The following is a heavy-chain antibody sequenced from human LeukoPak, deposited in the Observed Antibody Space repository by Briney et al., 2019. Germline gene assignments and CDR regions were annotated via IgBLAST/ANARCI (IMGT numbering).Heavy chain of an antibody. CDR3: AREEDTMVRGVRAYYYGMDV. J-gene: IGHJ6*02. D-gene: IGHD3-10*01. CDR1: GGSISSGGYY. Sequence: SETLSLTCTVSGGSISSGGYYWSWIRQHPGKGLEWIGYIYYSGSTYYNPSLKSRVTISVDTSKNQFSLKLSSVTAADTAVYYCAREEDTMVRGVRAYYYGMDVWGQGTTVTVSS. CDR2: IYYSGST. V-gene: IGHV4-31*03.